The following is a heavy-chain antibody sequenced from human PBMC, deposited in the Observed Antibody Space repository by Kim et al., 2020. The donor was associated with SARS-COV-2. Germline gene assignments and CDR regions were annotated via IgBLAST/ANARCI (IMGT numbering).Heavy chain of an antibody. V-gene: IGHV1-18*01. CDR1: GYSIASNR. D-gene: IGHD3-22*01. J-gene: IGHJ4*02. Sequence: ASVKVSCKASGYSIASNRISWVRQAPGQGLEWMGWISGFSGDTNYAQIFQGRVTLTADTSASTVYMELRSLRSDDSAMYYCAREVDNSGYYWSGNEKYFDYWGQGCLVTVSS. CDR3: AREVDNSGYYWSGNEKYFDY. CDR2: ISGFSGDT.